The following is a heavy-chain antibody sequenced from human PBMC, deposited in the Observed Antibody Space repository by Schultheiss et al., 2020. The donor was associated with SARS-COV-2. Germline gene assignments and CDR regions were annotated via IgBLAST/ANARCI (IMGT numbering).Heavy chain of an antibody. D-gene: IGHD3-22*01. V-gene: IGHV3-23*01. CDR1: GFSFGNYW. CDR3: AKDMYYYDSSGYSHFDY. Sequence: GGSLRLSCTVSGFSFGNYWMHWVRQAPGKGLEWVSAISGSGGSTYYADSVKGRFTISRDNSKNTLYLQMNSLRAEDTAVYYCAKDMYYYDSSGYSHFDYWGQGTLVTVSS. CDR2: ISGSGGST. J-gene: IGHJ4*02.